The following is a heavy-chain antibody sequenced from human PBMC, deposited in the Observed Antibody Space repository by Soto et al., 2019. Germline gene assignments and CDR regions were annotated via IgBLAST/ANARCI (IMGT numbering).Heavy chain of an antibody. D-gene: IGHD6-6*01. CDR2: INHSGST. J-gene: IGHJ4*02. Sequence: PSETLSLTCAVYGGSFSGYYWSWIRQPPGKGLEWIGEINHSGSTNYNPSLKSRVTISVDTSKDQFSLKLSSVTAADTAVYYCARVGSSSPFDYWGQGTLVTVSS. V-gene: IGHV4-34*01. CDR1: GGSFSGYY. CDR3: ARVGSSSPFDY.